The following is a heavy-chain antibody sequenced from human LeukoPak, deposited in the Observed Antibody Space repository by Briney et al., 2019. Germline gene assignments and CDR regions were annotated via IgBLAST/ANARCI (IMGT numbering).Heavy chain of an antibody. Sequence: PGGSLRLSCAGSGFTFSSYAMSWVRQAPGKGLEWVSAISGSGGSTYYADSVKGRFTISRDISKNAVYLQMNSLRAEDTAVYYCARDSYGDANFDSWGQGTLVTVSS. J-gene: IGHJ4*02. CDR2: ISGSGGST. D-gene: IGHD4-17*01. CDR1: GFTFSSYA. V-gene: IGHV3-23*01. CDR3: ARDSYGDANFDS.